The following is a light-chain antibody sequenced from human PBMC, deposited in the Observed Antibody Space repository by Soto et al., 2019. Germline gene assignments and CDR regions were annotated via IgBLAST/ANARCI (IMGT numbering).Light chain of an antibody. V-gene: IGLV2-8*01. CDR2: EVT. CDR3: RSFASSNTVV. Sequence: QSALTQPPSASGSPGQSVTISCTGTSSDVGAYNYVSWYQQHAGKAPKLVIYEVTKRPSGVPDRFSGSKSATSASLTVSGLQAEDEADYYCRSFASSNTVVFGGGTKLTVL. J-gene: IGLJ2*01. CDR1: SSDVGAYNY.